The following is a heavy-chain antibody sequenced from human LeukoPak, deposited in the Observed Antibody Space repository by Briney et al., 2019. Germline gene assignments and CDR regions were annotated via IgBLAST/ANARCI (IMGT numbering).Heavy chain of an antibody. CDR1: GFTFSSYS. D-gene: IGHD1-26*01. CDR2: ISSSSSYI. CDR3: AREGLSGSYPFDY. Sequence: PGGSPRLSCAASGFTFSSYSMNWVRQAPGKGLEWVSSISSSSSYIYYADSVKGRFTISRDNAKNSLYLQMNSLRAEDTAVYYCAREGLSGSYPFDYWGQGTLVTVSS. J-gene: IGHJ4*02. V-gene: IGHV3-21*01.